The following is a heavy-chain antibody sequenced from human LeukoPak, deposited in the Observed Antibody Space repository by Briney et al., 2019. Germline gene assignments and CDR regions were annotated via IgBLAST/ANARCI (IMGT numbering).Heavy chain of an antibody. CDR1: GFTFSSYG. Sequence: GGSLRLSCAASGFTFSSYGMHWVRQAPGKGLEWVAFIRYDGSNKYYADSVKGRCTISRDNSKNTLYLQMNSLRAEDTAVYYCAKDHIADFDYWGQGTLVTVSS. CDR3: AKDHIADFDY. V-gene: IGHV3-30*02. J-gene: IGHJ4*02. D-gene: IGHD6-13*01. CDR2: IRYDGSNK.